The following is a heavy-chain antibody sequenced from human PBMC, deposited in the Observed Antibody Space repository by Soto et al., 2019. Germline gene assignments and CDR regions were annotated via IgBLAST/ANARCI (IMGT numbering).Heavy chain of an antibody. J-gene: IGHJ4*02. CDR1: VGSIRVYY. Sequence: PETLALSCTFSVGSIRVYYWGWIRQPPGKGLEWLGYIFYSGTTNYNPSLQSRLTISVDTSKNQFSLTLSSVTAADTAFYYCAKGGGRGVHGRDYFDYWGLGTLVTVSS. CDR3: AKGGGRGVHGRDYFDY. CDR2: IFYSGTT. D-gene: IGHD3-10*01. V-gene: IGHV4-59*01.